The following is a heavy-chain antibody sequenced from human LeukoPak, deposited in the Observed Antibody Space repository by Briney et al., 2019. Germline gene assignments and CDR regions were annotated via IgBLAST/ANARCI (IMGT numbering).Heavy chain of an antibody. V-gene: IGHV3-48*02. Sequence: GGSLRLSCAASGFTFSSYSMNWVRQAPGKGLEWVSYISSSSSTIYYADSVKGRFTISRDNAKNSLYLQMNSLRDEDTAVYYCARDVGDYYDSSGHLDYWGQGTLVTVSS. CDR3: ARDVGDYYDSSGHLDY. CDR1: GFTFSSYS. D-gene: IGHD3-22*01. CDR2: ISSSSSTI. J-gene: IGHJ4*02.